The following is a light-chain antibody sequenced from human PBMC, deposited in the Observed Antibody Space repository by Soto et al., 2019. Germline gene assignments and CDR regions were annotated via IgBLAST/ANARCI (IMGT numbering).Light chain of an antibody. J-gene: IGLJ2*01. CDR3: GSFTTKSPLV. V-gene: IGLV2-14*03. CDR1: MRDIGAYNL. CDR2: EVC. Sequence: ALTQPASVSGSPGQSITISCAGTMRDIGAYNLVPWYQQHPGTAPQLTIYEVCNRPSGISFRFSGSKSANTAFLTISGLQAEDEADYDCGSFTTKSPLVFGGRT.